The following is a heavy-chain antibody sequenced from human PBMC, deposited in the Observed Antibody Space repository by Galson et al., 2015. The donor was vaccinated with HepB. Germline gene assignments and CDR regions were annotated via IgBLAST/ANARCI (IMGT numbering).Heavy chain of an antibody. CDR2: LSGSGAIT. Sequence: SLRLSCAASGFHFRNHVMTWVRQAPGKGLEWVASLSGSGAITYYAGSVKGRFTISRDNFNSRIFLQMKRLRVEDTALYYCAKESGRWPDVPPYADTWGPGVLVTVSS. D-gene: IGHD5-24*01. CDR3: AKESGRWPDVPPYADT. J-gene: IGHJ5*02. V-gene: IGHV3-23*01. CDR1: GFHFRNHV.